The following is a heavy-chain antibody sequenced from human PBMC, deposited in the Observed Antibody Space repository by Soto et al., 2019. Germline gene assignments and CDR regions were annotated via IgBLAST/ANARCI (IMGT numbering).Heavy chain of an antibody. CDR2: ISAYNGNT. V-gene: IGHV1-18*04. CDR3: ARDRLVLGYCSSTSCYTGSWFDP. CDR1: GYTFTSYG. Sequence: ASVKVSCKASGYTFTSYGISWVRQAPGQGLEWMGWISAYNGNTNYAQKLQGRVTMTTDTSTSTAYMELRSLRSDDTAVYYCARDRLVLGYCSSTSCYTGSWFDPWGQGTLVTASS. D-gene: IGHD2-2*02. J-gene: IGHJ5*02.